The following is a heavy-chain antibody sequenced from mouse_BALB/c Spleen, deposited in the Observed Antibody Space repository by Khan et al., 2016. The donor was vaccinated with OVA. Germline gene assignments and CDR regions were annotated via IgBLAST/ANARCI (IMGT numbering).Heavy chain of an antibody. J-gene: IGHJ4*01. CDR1: GFSLTNYG. V-gene: IGHV2-6-1*01. Sequence: QVQLKESGPGLVAPSQSLSITCTISGFSLTNYGVHWVRQPPGKGLEWLVVISSDGTITYSSVLNSGLSISKDNSNSQVLLKMNSLQTDDPAMYYCARQPYYHYYIMDYWGQGTSVTVSS. CDR2: ISSDGTI. D-gene: IGHD2-10*01. CDR3: ARQPYYHYYIMDY.